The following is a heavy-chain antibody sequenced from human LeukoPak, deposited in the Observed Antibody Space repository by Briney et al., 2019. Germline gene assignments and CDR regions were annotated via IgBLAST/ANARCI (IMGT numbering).Heavy chain of an antibody. CDR1: GFTFSNYA. D-gene: IGHD3/OR15-3a*01. J-gene: IGHJ4*02. CDR2: MSYDGSNK. CDR3: ARDRTAASWSGSFDY. Sequence: GRSLRLSCAASGFTFSNYAMHWVRQAPGKGLEWVAVMSYDGSNKYYADSVKGRFTISRDNSKDTLYLQMSSLRTEDTAVYYCARDRTAASWSGSFDYWGLGTLVTVSS. V-gene: IGHV3-30-3*01.